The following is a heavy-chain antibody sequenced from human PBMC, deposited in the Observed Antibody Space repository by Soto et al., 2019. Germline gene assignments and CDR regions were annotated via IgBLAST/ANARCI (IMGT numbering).Heavy chain of an antibody. V-gene: IGHV3-23*01. J-gene: IGHJ5*02. Sequence: GGSLRLSCAASGFSFSTYSMAWVRQAAGKGPQWVSGLSGGGANTFYIDSVRGRFTISVDISRNTVFLQMDSLRVDATAVYYCASWCGYADAWGRGTLVTVSS. CDR3: ASWCGYADA. CDR2: LSGGGANT. CDR1: GFSFSTYS. D-gene: IGHD6-25*01.